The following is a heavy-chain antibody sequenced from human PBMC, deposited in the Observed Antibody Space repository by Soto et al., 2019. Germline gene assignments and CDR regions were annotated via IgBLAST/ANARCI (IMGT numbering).Heavy chain of an antibody. CDR1: GGSISSGDYY. CDR3: ARGMVVAATFPSLWFDP. J-gene: IGHJ5*02. D-gene: IGHD2-15*01. V-gene: IGHV4-30-4*01. Sequence: QVQLQESGPGLVKPSQTLSLTCTVSGGSISSGDYYWSWIRQPPGKGLEWIGYIYYSGSTYYNPSLKSRVTISVDTSKNQFSLKLSSVTAADTAVYYCARGMVVAATFPSLWFDPWGQGTLVTVSS. CDR2: IYYSGST.